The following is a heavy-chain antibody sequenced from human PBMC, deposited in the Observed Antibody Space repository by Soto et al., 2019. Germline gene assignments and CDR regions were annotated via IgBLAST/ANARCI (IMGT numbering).Heavy chain of an antibody. D-gene: IGHD6-19*01. V-gene: IGHV3-30*03. Sequence: VQLVESGGGVVQPGRSLRLSCAASGFTFSDYAMHWVRQAPGKGLEWVAVVSHDGRNTHYADSVKGRFTISRDSSKNTVSREMTSLRAEDTAVDYGASGGRQWLVTSDFNYWGQGALVTVSS. CDR2: VSHDGRNT. CDR1: GFTFSDYA. CDR3: ASGGRQWLVTSDFNY. J-gene: IGHJ4*02.